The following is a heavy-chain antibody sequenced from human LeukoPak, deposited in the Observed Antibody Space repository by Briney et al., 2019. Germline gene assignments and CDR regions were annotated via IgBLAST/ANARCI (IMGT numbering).Heavy chain of an antibody. V-gene: IGHV4-38-2*02. CDR3: ARDNRRDGYKIFDY. CDR1: GYSISSGYY. D-gene: IGHD5-24*01. CDR2: VYFGGTT. Sequence: SETLSLTCAVSGYSISSGYYWGWIRQPPGKGLEWIGSVYFGGTTYYNPSLRSRVTMSLDTSKNQVSLTLNSVPAADTAVYYCARDNRRDGYKIFDYWGQGTLVTVSS. J-gene: IGHJ4*02.